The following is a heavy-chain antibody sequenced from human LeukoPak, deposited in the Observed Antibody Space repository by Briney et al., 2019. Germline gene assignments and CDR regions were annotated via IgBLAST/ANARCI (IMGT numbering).Heavy chain of an antibody. J-gene: IGHJ4*02. V-gene: IGHV3-11*04. CDR1: GFTFSDYY. Sequence: GGSLRLSCAASGFTFSDYYMSWIRQAPGKGLEWVSYISSSGSTIYYADSVKGRFTISRDNAKNSLYLQMNSLRVEDTAVYYCARGVEMVTINYFDYWGQGTLVTVSS. CDR3: ARGVEMVTINYFDY. D-gene: IGHD5-24*01. CDR2: ISSSGSTI.